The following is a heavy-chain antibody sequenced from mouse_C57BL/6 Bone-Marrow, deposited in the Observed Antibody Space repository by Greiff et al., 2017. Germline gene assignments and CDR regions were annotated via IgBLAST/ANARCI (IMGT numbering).Heavy chain of an antibody. CDR3: ARVDY. J-gene: IGHJ4*01. CDR2: ISSGSSTI. V-gene: IGHV5-17*01. CDR1: GFTFSDYG. Sequence: EVMLVESGGGLVKPGGSLKLSCAASGFTFSDYGMQWVRQAPEKGLEWVAYISSGSSTIYYADTVKGRFTISRDNAKNTLFLQMTSLRSEDTAMYYCARVDYWGQGTSVTVSS.